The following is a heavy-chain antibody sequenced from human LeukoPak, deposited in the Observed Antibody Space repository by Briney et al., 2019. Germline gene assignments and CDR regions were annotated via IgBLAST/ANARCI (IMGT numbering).Heavy chain of an antibody. CDR2: ISYDGSNK. CDR1: GFTFSSYA. V-gene: IGHV3-30-3*01. J-gene: IGHJ6*02. D-gene: IGHD3-10*01. Sequence: AGGSLRLSCAASGFTFSSYAMHWVRQAPGKGLEWVAVISYDGSNKYYADSVKGRFTISRDNSKNTLYLQMNSLRAEDTAVYYCARNRVDRVFIVPWEEYGMDVWGQGTTVTVSS. CDR3: ARNRVDRVFIVPWEEYGMDV.